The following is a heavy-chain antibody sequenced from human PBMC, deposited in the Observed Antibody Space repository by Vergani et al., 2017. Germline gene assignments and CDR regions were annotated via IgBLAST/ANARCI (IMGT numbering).Heavy chain of an antibody. CDR3: ARDKSGYVGTFDY. J-gene: IGHJ4*02. V-gene: IGHV3-30-3*01. D-gene: IGHD5-12*01. CDR2: ISYDGSNK. Sequence: QVQLVESGGGVVQPGGSLRLSCAASGFTFSSYAMHWVRQAPGKGLEWVAVISYDGSNKYYADSVKGRFTISRDNSKNTLYLQMNSLRAEDTAVYYCARDKSGYVGTFDYWGQGTLVTVSS. CDR1: GFTFSSYA.